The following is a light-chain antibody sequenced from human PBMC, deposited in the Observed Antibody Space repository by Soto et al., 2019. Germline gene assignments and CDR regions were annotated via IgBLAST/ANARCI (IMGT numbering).Light chain of an antibody. CDR1: SSDIGGYNY. CDR3: SSYTSSVSRYV. Sequence: QLVLTQPASVSGSPGQSITIPCTGTSSDIGGYNYVSWYLQHPGKAPKLMIYDVSNRPSGVSNRFSGSKSGNTASLTISGLQAEDEADYYCSSYTSSVSRYVFGGGTQLTVL. CDR2: DVS. J-gene: IGLJ2*01. V-gene: IGLV2-14*01.